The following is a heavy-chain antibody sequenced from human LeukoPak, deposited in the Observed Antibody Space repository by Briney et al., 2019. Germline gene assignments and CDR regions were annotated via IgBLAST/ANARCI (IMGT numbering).Heavy chain of an antibody. CDR2: IYYSGST. D-gene: IGHD3/OR15-3a*01. J-gene: IGHJ5*02. CDR1: GGSISSGDYY. CDR3: AREAEKDCWFDP. Sequence: SQTLSLTCTVSGGSISSGDYYWSWIRQPPGKGLEWIGYIYYSGSTYYNPPLKSRVTISVDTSKNQFSLKLSSVTAADTAVYYCAREAEKDCWFDPWGQGTLVTVSS. V-gene: IGHV4-30-4*08.